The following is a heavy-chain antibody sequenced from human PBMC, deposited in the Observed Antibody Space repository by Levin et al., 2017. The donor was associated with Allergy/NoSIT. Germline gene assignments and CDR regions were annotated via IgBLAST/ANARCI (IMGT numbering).Heavy chain of an antibody. CDR3: ARARGHYGMDV. Sequence: GESLKISCAASGFTFSSYSMSWVRQAPGKGLEWVANIKQDGSEKYYVDSVKGRFTTSRDNAKTSLYLQMNSLRVEDTAVYYCARARGHYGMDVWGQGTTVTVSS. CDR2: IKQDGSEK. V-gene: IGHV3-7*01. J-gene: IGHJ6*02. CDR1: GFTFSSYS.